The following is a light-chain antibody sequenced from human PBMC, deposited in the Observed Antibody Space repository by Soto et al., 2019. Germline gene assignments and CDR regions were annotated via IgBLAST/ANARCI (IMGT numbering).Light chain of an antibody. J-gene: IGKJ1*01. CDR1: QGISSY. CDR3: QQLNSYRSWT. CDR2: AAS. V-gene: IGKV1-9*01. Sequence: DIQLTQSPSFLSASVGDRVTITCRASQGISSYLAWYQQKPGKAPKLLIYAASTLQSGVPSRFSGSGSGTEFTLTISSPQSEDFATYYCQQLNSYRSWTLGQGTKVEIK.